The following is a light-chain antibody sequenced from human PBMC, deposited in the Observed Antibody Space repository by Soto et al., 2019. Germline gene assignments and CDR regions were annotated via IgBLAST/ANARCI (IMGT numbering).Light chain of an antibody. J-gene: IGLJ1*01. CDR2: EVT. V-gene: IGLV2-8*01. CDR1: SSDVGGYNY. Sequence: QSAMTQPPSASGSPGRSVTMSCTGTSSDVGGYNYVSWYQQHPGKAPKFMFYEVTKWPSGVPDRFSGSKSGNTASLTVSGLQAEDEADYFCNSYAGSNNFFVFGTGTKLTVL. CDR3: NSYAGSNNFFV.